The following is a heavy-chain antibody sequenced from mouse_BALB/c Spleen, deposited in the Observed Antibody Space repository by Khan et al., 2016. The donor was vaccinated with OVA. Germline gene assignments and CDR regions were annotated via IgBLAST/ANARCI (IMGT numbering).Heavy chain of an antibody. CDR1: GFTFSSYA. J-gene: IGHJ1*01. CDR3: TSTASARLVGTYYEFYDV. D-gene: IGHD2-14*01. V-gene: IGHV5-9-3*01. Sequence: EVELVESGGGLVKPGGSLKLSCAASGFTFSSYAMSWVRQTPEKRLDWVATISSDDNDTYYPDSVKGRFSISRNNAKNTLYLQMSSLRSEDTAMSYCTSTASARLVGTYYEFYDVWGAGTAVTVSS. CDR2: ISSDDNDT.